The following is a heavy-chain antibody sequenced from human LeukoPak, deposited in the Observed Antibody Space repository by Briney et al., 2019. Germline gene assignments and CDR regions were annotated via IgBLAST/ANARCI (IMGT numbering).Heavy chain of an antibody. CDR2: ISRSSTTI. CDR1: GFTFSNYS. J-gene: IGHJ4*02. Sequence: PGGSLRLSCAASGFTFSNYSMNWVRQAPGKGLEWVSYISRSSTTIYYADSVKGRFTISRDNAKNSLFLQMNSLRVEDTAVYYCSGGSRFVDYWGQGTLVTVSS. CDR3: SGGSRFVDY. V-gene: IGHV3-48*04. D-gene: IGHD3-16*01.